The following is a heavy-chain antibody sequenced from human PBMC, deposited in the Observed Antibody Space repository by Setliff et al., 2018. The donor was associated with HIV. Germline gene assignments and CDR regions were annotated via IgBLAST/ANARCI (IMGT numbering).Heavy chain of an antibody. V-gene: IGHV3-11*01. CDR1: GFSFSDYY. CDR3: ARPKERIAHGLEH. Sequence: GGSLRLSCIASGFSFSDYYMAWIRQTPGKGLEWISDIDDSGRIRDYAGSVKGRFTISRDNTKNSLYLLMDSLTVEDTAIYFCARPKERIAHGLEHWGQGAQVTVSS. D-gene: IGHD2-21*01. J-gene: IGHJ4*02. CDR2: IDDSGRIR.